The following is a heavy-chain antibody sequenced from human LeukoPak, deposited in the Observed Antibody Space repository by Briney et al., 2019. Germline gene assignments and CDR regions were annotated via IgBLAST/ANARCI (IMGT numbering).Heavy chain of an antibody. D-gene: IGHD1-26*01. J-gene: IGHJ4*02. CDR1: GFTFSSQW. CDR2: ISGSGGST. CDR3: AKSKYKVQWEFDY. Sequence: PGGSLRLSCVASGFTFSSQWMGWVRQAPGKGLEWVSAISGSGGSTYYADSVKGRFTISRDNSKNTLYLQMNSLRAEDTAVYYCAKSKYKVQWEFDYWGQGTLVTVSS. V-gene: IGHV3-23*01.